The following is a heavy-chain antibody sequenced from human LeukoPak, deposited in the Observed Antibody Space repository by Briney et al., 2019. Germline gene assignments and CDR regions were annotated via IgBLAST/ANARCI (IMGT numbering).Heavy chain of an antibody. CDR1: GGSIRSRSYY. V-gene: IGHV4-39*01. CDR2: FYDSGST. J-gene: IGHJ3*02. CDR3: ARHTRPGCSGYENAFDI. Sequence: SETLSLTCTVSGGSIRSRSYYWDWIRQPPGKGLEWIGNFYDSGSTYYNPSLKSRVTISGDTSKNQFSLKLTSVTDADTAVYYCARHTRPGCSGYENAFDIWGQGTMVTVSS. D-gene: IGHD5-12*01.